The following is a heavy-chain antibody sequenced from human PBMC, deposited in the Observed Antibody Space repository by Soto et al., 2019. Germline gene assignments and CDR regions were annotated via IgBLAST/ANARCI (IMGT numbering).Heavy chain of an antibody. CDR3: ARESPAGRLCLGELSF. D-gene: IGHD3-16*02. J-gene: IGHJ4*02. CDR1: GFTFSSYS. CDR2: ISSSSSTI. V-gene: IGHV3-48*02. Sequence: GGSLRLSCAASGFTFSSYSMNWVRQAPGKGLEWVSYISSSSSTIYYADSVKGRFTISRDNAKNSLYLQMNSLRDEDTAVYYCARESPAGRLCLGELSFWGQGTLVTVSS.